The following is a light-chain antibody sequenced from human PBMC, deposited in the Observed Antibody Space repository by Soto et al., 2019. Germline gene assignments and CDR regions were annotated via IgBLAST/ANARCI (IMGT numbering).Light chain of an antibody. CDR1: QSVLYSSNNKNY. CDR2: WAS. Sequence: DIVMTQSPDSLAVSLGERATINCKSSQSVLYSSNNKNYLAWYQQKPGQPPKALIYWASTRESGVPDRFSGSGSGTDFTLTISSLQTEDCAVYYCQQYSDWPPLTFGGGTKVEIK. CDR3: QQYSDWPPLT. V-gene: IGKV4-1*01. J-gene: IGKJ4*01.